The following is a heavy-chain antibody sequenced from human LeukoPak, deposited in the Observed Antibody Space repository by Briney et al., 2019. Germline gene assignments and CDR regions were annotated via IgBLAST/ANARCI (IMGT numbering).Heavy chain of an antibody. D-gene: IGHD3-22*01. CDR1: GYTFTSYG. V-gene: IGHV1-18*01. CDR2: ISAYNGNT. Sequence: ASVKVSCKASGYTFTSYGISWVRQAPGQGLEWMGWISAYNGNTNYAQKLQGRVTMTTDTSTSTAYIELRSLRSDDTAVYYCAREKGYYDSSGYYYVTEYFQHWGQGTLVTVSS. CDR3: AREKGYYDSSGYYYVTEYFQH. J-gene: IGHJ1*01.